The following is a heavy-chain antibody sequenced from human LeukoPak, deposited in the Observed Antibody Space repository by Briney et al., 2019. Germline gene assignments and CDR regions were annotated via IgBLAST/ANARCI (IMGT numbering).Heavy chain of an antibody. V-gene: IGHV4-38-2*02. J-gene: IGHJ4*02. CDR3: ARSPRLRRYGYGPWELPVSYFDN. CDR2: IYHSGNT. Sequence: PSETLSLTCIVSGYSISSNYYWGWIRQPPGKGLEWIGSIYHSGNTHYNPSLKSRVTISVDTSKNQFSLKLSSVTAAESAVYYCARSPRLRRYGYGPWELPVSYFDNWGQGTLVTVSS. CDR1: GYSISSNYY. D-gene: IGHD1-26*01.